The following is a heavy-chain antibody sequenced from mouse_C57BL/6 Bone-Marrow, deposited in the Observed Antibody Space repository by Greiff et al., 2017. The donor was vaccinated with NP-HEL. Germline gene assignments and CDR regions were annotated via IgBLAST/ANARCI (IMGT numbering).Heavy chain of an antibody. J-gene: IGHJ1*03. CDR3: ARAKGSTGWYFDV. Sequence: VKLMESGPELVKPGASVKISCKASGYAFSSSWMNWVKQRPGKGLEWIGRIYPGDGDTNYNGKFKGKATLTADKSSSTAYMQLSSLTSEDSAVYFCARAKGSTGWYFDVWGTGTTVTVSS. CDR2: IYPGDGDT. V-gene: IGHV1-82*01. D-gene: IGHD2-1*01. CDR1: GYAFSSSW.